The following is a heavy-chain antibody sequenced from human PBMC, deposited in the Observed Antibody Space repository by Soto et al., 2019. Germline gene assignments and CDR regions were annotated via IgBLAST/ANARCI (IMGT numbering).Heavy chain of an antibody. D-gene: IGHD5-12*01. CDR1: GGSISSGGYY. Sequence: QVQLQESGPGLVKPSQTLSLTCTVSGGSISSGGYYWSWSRQHPGKGLEWIGYIYYSGSTYYNPSLKSRVAISVDTSKNQFSLRLSSVTAADTAVYYCATRDGYNSGGEYWGQGTLVTVSS. CDR3: ATRDGYNSGGEY. CDR2: IYYSGST. V-gene: IGHV4-31*03. J-gene: IGHJ4*02.